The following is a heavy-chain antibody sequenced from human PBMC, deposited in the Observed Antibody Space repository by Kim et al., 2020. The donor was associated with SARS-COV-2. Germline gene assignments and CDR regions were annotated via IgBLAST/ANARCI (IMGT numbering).Heavy chain of an antibody. CDR2: NDHSGSN. CDR1: GGAFSGYH. Sequence: SETLSLTCAVYGGAFSGYHWSWFRQPPGKGLEWIGENDHSGSNNYNPSLKSRVTISLDMTKNQFSLKLNSVTAADTAVYYCARFPRGRYSSSSGFGWGQG. CDR3: ARFPRGRYSSSSGFG. D-gene: IGHD6-6*01. V-gene: IGHV4-34*01. J-gene: IGHJ1*01.